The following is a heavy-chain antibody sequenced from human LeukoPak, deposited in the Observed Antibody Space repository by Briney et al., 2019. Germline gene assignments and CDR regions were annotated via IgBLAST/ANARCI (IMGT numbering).Heavy chain of an antibody. J-gene: IGHJ6*03. Sequence: GGSLILSCATSGFTFRNYGMHWVRQATGKGLEWVSFIWSDGNNRFYADSVKGRFTISRDNSKKMLYLQMDTLRAEDTALYYCAKDPGASVSGFYMDVWGKGTTVIVSS. CDR3: AKDPGASVSGFYMDV. CDR1: GFTFRNYG. CDR2: IWSDGNNR. D-gene: IGHD2-8*02. V-gene: IGHV3-30*02.